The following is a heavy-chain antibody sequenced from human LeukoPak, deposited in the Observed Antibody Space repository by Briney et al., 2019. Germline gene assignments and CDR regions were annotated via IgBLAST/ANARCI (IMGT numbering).Heavy chain of an antibody. CDR1: GFTFSSYA. Sequence: GGSLRLSCAASGFTFSSYAMHWVRQAPGKGLEWVAVISYDGSNKYYADSVKGRFTISRDNSKNTLYLQMNSLRAEDTAVYYCARGSRIAVAAPFDYWGQGTLVTVSS. J-gene: IGHJ4*02. CDR3: ARGSRIAVAAPFDY. CDR2: ISYDGSNK. V-gene: IGHV3-30-3*01. D-gene: IGHD6-19*01.